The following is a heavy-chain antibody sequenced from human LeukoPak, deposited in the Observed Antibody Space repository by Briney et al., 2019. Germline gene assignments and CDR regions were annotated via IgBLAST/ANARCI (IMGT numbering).Heavy chain of an antibody. Sequence: ASVKVSCKASGYTFTNYYMHWVRQAPGQGLEWMGLIHPSGGSTDYAQKFQGRVTMTGDTSTTTVYMELSSLRSEDTGVYYCARDRHVDTATWLGGDYWGQGTLVTVSS. D-gene: IGHD5-18*01. V-gene: IGHV1-46*01. CDR1: GYTFTNYY. J-gene: IGHJ4*02. CDR3: ARDRHVDTATWLGGDY. CDR2: IHPSGGST.